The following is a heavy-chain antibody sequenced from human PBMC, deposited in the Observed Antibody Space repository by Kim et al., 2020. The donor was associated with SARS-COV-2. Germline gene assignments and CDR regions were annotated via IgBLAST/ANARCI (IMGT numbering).Heavy chain of an antibody. J-gene: IGHJ6*02. V-gene: IGHV3-21*01. D-gene: IGHD1-26*01. CDR3: APSGSYYGYYGMDV. Sequence: TDSVKGRFTLSRDNAKNSLYLKMNSLRAEDTAVYYCAPSGSYYGYYGMDVWGQGTTVTVSS.